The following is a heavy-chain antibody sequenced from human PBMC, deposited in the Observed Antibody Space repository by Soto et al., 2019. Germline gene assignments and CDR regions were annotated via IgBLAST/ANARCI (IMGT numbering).Heavy chain of an antibody. CDR2: IKQDGSEE. CDR3: ERDIAADGYDY. V-gene: IGHV3-7*01. CDR1: GFTFSSYW. D-gene: IGHD6-13*01. J-gene: IGHJ4*02. Sequence: PGGSLRLSCAASGFTFSSYWMSWVRQAPGKGLEWVANIKQDGSEEYYVDSVKGRFTISRDNAKNSLYLQMNSLRAEDTAVYYCERDIAADGYDYWGQGTLVTVSS.